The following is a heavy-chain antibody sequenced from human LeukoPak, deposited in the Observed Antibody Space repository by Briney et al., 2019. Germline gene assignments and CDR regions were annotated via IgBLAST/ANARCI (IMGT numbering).Heavy chain of an antibody. D-gene: IGHD6-19*01. CDR2: INKDGSEK. CDR3: ASGWAFQDY. J-gene: IGHJ4*02. V-gene: IGHV3-7*01. Sequence: GGTLRLFCAASGFTFSIHWMSWVRQAPGKGLEWVANINKDGSEKDYVDSVKRRFTISRDNLQNSVYLEMNSLRAEDTAVYYCASGWAFQDYWGQGKLVTVSS. CDR1: GFTFSIHW.